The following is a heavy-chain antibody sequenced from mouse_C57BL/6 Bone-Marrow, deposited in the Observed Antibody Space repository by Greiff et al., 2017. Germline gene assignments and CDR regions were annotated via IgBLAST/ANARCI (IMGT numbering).Heavy chain of an antibody. J-gene: IGHJ2*01. Sequence: QVQLQQSGAELARPGASVKLSCKASGYTFTSYGINWVKQRTGQGLEWIGEIYPRSGNTYYNEKFKGKATLTADKSSSTAYMELRSLTSEDSAVYFATSWAYYSPSGDYWGKGTTITVSS. D-gene: IGHD2-12*01. CDR2: IYPRSGNT. V-gene: IGHV1-81*01. CDR3: TSWAYYSPSGDY. CDR1: GYTFTSYG.